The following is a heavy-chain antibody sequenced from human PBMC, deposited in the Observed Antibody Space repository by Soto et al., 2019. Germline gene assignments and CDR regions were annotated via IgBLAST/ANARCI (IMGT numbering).Heavy chain of an antibody. J-gene: IGHJ3*01. CDR2: ISGDGTYR. D-gene: IGHD1-26*01. Sequence: LRLSCAASGFSFDIYNLNWVRQAPGKGLEWVSSISGDGTYRYYADSVKGRFTISRDSASDSVLLQMNSLRAEDTAVYYCARDRSVAASPHDAFAVWGQGTLVTVSS. CDR3: ARDRSVAASPHDAFAV. V-gene: IGHV3-21*01. CDR1: GFSFDIYN.